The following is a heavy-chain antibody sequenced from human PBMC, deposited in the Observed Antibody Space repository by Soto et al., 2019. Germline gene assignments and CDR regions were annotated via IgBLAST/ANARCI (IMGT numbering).Heavy chain of an antibody. D-gene: IGHD4-17*01. CDR2: IYHSGST. CDR1: GGSISSGGYS. V-gene: IGHV4-30-2*01. Sequence: QLQLQESGSGLVKPLQTLSLTCAVSGGSISSGGYSCNWIRQPPGKGLEWIGYIYHSGSTYYNPSLKSRVTISVDRPQNQFSLKLSSVTAADTAVYYCARGMTTVTTFDYWGQGTLVTVSS. CDR3: ARGMTTVTTFDY. J-gene: IGHJ4*02.